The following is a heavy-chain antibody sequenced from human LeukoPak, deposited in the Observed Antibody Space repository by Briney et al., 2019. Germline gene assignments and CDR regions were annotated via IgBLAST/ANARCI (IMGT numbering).Heavy chain of an antibody. D-gene: IGHD6-13*01. CDR2: MNPNSGNT. CDR3: ARGRVGIAAAGTRRRYYYYMDV. Sequence: GASAKVSCKASGYTFTSYDINWVRQATGQGLEWMGWMNPNSGNTGYAQKFQGRVTMTRNTSISTAYMELSSLRSEDTAVYYCARGRVGIAAAGTRRRYYYYMDVWGKGTTVTVSS. CDR1: GYTFTSYD. V-gene: IGHV1-8*01. J-gene: IGHJ6*03.